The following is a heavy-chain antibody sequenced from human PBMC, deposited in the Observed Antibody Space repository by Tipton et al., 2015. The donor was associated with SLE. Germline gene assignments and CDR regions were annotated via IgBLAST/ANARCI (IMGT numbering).Heavy chain of an antibody. J-gene: IGHJ3*02. V-gene: IGHV3-74*01. CDR2: INRDGSST. CDR1: GFTFSSYW. CDR3: AREENWNERI. Sequence: GSLRLSCAASGFTFSSYWMHWVRQAPGKGLAWVSRINRDGSSTSYADSVKGRFTVSRDNAKSTLYLQMNSLRAEDTAVYYCAREENWNERIWGQGTMVTVSS. D-gene: IGHD1-1*01.